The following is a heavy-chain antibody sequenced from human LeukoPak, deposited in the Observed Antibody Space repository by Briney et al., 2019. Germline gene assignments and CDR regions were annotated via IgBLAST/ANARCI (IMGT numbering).Heavy chain of an antibody. J-gene: IGHJ4*02. CDR1: GFTFSSYG. Sequence: GGSLRLSCAASGFTFSSYGMHWVRQAPGKGLEWVAVISYDGSNKYYADSVKGRFTISRDNSKNTLYLQMNSLRAEDTAVCYCAKDYGSGSPYFDYWGQGTLVTVSS. V-gene: IGHV3-30*18. CDR2: ISYDGSNK. D-gene: IGHD3-10*01. CDR3: AKDYGSGSPYFDY.